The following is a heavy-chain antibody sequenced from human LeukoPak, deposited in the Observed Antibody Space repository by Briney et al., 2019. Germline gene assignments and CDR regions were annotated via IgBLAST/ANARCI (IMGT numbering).Heavy chain of an antibody. Sequence: GGSLRLSCAASGFTFSSYAMHWVRQAPGKGLEWVAFIRYDGSNKYYADSVKGRFTISRDNSKNTLYLQMNSLRAEDTAVYYCARGTIAVAGTVGEYFDYWGQGTLVTVSS. J-gene: IGHJ4*02. CDR2: IRYDGSNK. CDR3: ARGTIAVAGTVGEYFDY. D-gene: IGHD6-19*01. V-gene: IGHV3-30*14. CDR1: GFTFSSYA.